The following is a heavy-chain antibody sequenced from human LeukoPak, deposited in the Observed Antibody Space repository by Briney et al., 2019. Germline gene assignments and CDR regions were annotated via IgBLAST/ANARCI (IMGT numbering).Heavy chain of an antibody. Sequence: SETLSLTCTASGAPVSGGNSYWTWIRQPPGKGLEWIGNIHNSGSTKYNPSLESRVTISLDTSKNQFSLRLSSVTAADTAVYYCARDYHGSNWYYFDYWGQGSLVAVSS. V-gene: IGHV4-61*01. CDR3: ARDYHGSNWYYFDY. CDR2: IHNSGST. CDR1: GAPVSGGNSY. D-gene: IGHD6-13*01. J-gene: IGHJ4*02.